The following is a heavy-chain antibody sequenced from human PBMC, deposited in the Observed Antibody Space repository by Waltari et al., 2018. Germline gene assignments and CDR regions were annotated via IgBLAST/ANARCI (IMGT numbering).Heavy chain of an antibody. CDR3: ARVMDY. CDR2: INPNNGGT. CDR1: GYTFTGYY. V-gene: IGHV1-2*06. J-gene: IGHJ4*02. Sequence: QVQLVQSGAEVKTPGASVKVSCKASGYTFTGYYMHWVRQAPGQGLEWMERINPNNGGTNYAQKFQGRVTMTRETSISTAYMEQGRLGSDDTAVYYWARVMDYWGQGTLVTVSS.